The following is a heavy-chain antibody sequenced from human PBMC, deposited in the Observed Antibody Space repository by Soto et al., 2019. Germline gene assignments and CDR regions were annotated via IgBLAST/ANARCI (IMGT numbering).Heavy chain of an antibody. D-gene: IGHD3-22*01. V-gene: IGHV3-23*01. Sequence: GGSLRLSCAPSGFTFRDFAMIWVRQAPGKRLEWVSAISGSGETPYYADSVKGRFIISRDNFRNTLYLQMSSLRVEETAVYYCARERSRYDRSGYYRPDYWGQGTQVTVSS. CDR2: ISGSGETP. J-gene: IGHJ4*02. CDR3: ARERSRYDRSGYYRPDY. CDR1: GFTFRDFA.